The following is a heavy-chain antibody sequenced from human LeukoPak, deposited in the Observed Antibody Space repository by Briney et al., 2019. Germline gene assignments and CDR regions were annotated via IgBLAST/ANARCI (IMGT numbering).Heavy chain of an antibody. V-gene: IGHV1-18*01. J-gene: IGHJ4*02. CDR3: ARDTPRDDYVWGSYRFDY. Sequence: ASVKVSCKASGYTFTSYGISWVRQAPGQGLEWMGWISVYNGNTNYAQKLQGRVTMTTDTSTSTAYMELRSLRSDDTAVYYCARDTPRDDYVWGSYRFDYWGQGTLVTVSS. CDR1: GYTFTSYG. CDR2: ISVYNGNT. D-gene: IGHD3-16*01.